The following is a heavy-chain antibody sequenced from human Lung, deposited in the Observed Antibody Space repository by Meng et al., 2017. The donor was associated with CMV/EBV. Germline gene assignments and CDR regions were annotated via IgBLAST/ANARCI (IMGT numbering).Heavy chain of an antibody. D-gene: IGHD1-1*01. CDR2: ISSTGYL. CDR3: AGPDDKGSSPHDPVDM. V-gene: IGHV4-59*01. J-gene: IGHJ3*02. CDR1: GASISSNY. Sequence: GSLRLSCTVSGASISSNYWSWSRRPPGKGLEYIGSISSTGYLEYSPSLKGRVTISLDTSKNHFSLKLTSVTAADTAMYCCAGPDDKGSSPHDPVDMWGQGTIVXVSS.